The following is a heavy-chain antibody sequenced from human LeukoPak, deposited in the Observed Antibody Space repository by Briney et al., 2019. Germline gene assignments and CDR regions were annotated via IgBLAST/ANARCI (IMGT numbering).Heavy chain of an antibody. Sequence: GGSLRLSCAASGFTFSSYWMHWVRQAPGKGLVWVSRINSDGSSASYADSVKGRFTISRDSAKSTLYLQMNSLRAEDTAVYYCATLSGTTFYDYWGQGTLVTVSS. CDR2: INSDGSSA. D-gene: IGHD1-1*01. J-gene: IGHJ4*02. V-gene: IGHV3-74*01. CDR1: GFTFSSYW. CDR3: ATLSGTTFYDY.